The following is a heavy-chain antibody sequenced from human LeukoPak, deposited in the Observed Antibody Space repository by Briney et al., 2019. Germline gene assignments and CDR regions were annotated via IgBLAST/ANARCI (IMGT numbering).Heavy chain of an antibody. CDR2: IYSDGSA. D-gene: IGHD3-10*01. J-gene: IGHJ5*02. Sequence: GGSLRLSCAASGFTVSRNYINWVRHAPGKGLEWVSTIYSDGSAYYADSVKGRFTLSRDNSKNTLYLQMNSLRAEDTAVYYCAKDGGSGWFDPWGQGTLVTVSS. CDR3: AKDGGSGWFDP. CDR1: GFTVSRNY. V-gene: IGHV3-66*01.